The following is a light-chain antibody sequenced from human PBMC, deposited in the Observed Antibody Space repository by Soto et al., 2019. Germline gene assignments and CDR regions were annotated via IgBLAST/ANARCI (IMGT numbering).Light chain of an antibody. CDR2: GAS. V-gene: IGKV3-20*01. J-gene: IGKJ3*01. CDR1: QSVSSSY. Sequence: EIVLTQSPGTLSLSPGERATLSCRASQSVSSSYLAWYQQKPGQAPRLLIYGASSRATGIPDRFSGSGSGTDVTLTISRLEPDDFAVYYCQQYGSSPPITFGPGTNVDIK. CDR3: QQYGSSPPIT.